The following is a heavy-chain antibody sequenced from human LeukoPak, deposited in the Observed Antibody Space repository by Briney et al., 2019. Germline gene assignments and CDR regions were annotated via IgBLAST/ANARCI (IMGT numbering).Heavy chain of an antibody. CDR1: GFTFSSYW. Sequence: GGSLRLSCAASGFTFSSYWMHWVRQAPGKGVEWVARVRGDGGTTSYADSVKGRFTISRDNAKNTLYLQMNSLRAEDTAVYYCAKDPPLPSYMDVWGKGTTVTVSS. J-gene: IGHJ6*03. CDR3: AKDPPLPSYMDV. CDR2: VRGDGGTT. V-gene: IGHV3-74*01.